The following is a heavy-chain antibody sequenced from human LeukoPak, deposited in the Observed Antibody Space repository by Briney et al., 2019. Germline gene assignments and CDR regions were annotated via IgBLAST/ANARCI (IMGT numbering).Heavy chain of an antibody. CDR1: GGSFSGYY. V-gene: IGHV4-34*03. CDR3: V. CDR2: INHSGST. Sequence: SETLSLTCAVYGGSFSGYYWSWIRQPPGKGLEWIGEINHSGSTNYNPSLKSRVTISVDTSKNQFSLNRISVAAADTAYYMDVWGKRTTVTGSS. J-gene: IGHJ6*03.